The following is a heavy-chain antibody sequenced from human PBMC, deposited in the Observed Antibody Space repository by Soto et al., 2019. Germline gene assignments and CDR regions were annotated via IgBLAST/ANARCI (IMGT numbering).Heavy chain of an antibody. CDR2: IYSGGST. CDR1: GLTVSNNY. V-gene: IGHV3-66*01. CDR3: ARDAVGYCSGGSCSDAFDI. Sequence: PGGSLRLSCVASGLTVSNNYMNWFRQAPGKGLEWVSVIYSGGSTYYADSVKGRFTISRDNSKNTLYLQMNSLRAEDTAVYYCARDAVGYCSGGSCSDAFDIWGQGTMVTVSS. J-gene: IGHJ3*02. D-gene: IGHD2-15*01.